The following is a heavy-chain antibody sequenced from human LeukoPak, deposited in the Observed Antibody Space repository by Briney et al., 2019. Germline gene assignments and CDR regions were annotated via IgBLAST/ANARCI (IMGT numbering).Heavy chain of an antibody. CDR3: ARGPYYDISTGYFPHYFGY. CDR2: ISSSSSYI. J-gene: IGHJ4*02. V-gene: IGHV3-21*01. D-gene: IGHD3-9*01. Sequence: GGSLRLSCAASGFTFSSYSMNWVRQAPGKGLEWVSSISSSSSYIYYADSVKGRFTISRDNAKNSLYLQMNSLRAEDTAVYYCARGPYYDISTGYFPHYFGYWGQGTLVTVSS. CDR1: GFTFSSYS.